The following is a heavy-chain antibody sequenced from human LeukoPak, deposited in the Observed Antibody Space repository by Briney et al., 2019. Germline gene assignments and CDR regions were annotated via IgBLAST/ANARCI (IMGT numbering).Heavy chain of an antibody. Sequence: ASVKVSCKASGYTFTGYYMHWVRQAPGQGLEWMGWINPNSGGTNYAQKFQGRVTMTTDTSTSTAYMELRSLRSDDTAVYYCARCCGPMYEGDGGHMDVWGKGTTVTISS. CDR1: GYTFTGYY. J-gene: IGHJ6*03. D-gene: IGHD2-21*01. CDR3: ARCCGPMYEGDGGHMDV. CDR2: INPNSGGT. V-gene: IGHV1-2*02.